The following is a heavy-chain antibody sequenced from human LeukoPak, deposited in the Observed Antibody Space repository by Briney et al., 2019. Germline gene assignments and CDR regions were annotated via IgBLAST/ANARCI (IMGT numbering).Heavy chain of an antibody. CDR3: ARDGGYAREVRGSLDY. Sequence: GGSLILSCAASGFTFSSYAMHWVRQAPGKGLEYVSAISSNGGSTYYANSVKGRFTISRDNSKNTLYLQMGSLRAEDMAVYYCARDGGYAREVRGSLDYWGQGTLVTVSS. CDR2: ISSNGGST. D-gene: IGHD5-12*01. V-gene: IGHV3-64*01. J-gene: IGHJ4*02. CDR1: GFTFSSYA.